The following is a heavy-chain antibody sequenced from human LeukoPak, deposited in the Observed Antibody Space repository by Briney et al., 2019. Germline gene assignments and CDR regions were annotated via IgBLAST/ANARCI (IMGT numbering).Heavy chain of an antibody. CDR3: ARPGVGRSKNTDY. V-gene: IGHV4-39*01. CDR2: IYYSGST. D-gene: IGHD1-26*01. Sequence: PSETLSLTSTVSGGSISSSSYYWGWLRQPPGKWLEWIGSIYYSGSTYYNPSLKSRVTISVDTSKNQFSLKLSSVTAADTAVYYCARPGVGRSKNTDYWGQGTLVTVSS. CDR1: GGSISSSSYY. J-gene: IGHJ4*02.